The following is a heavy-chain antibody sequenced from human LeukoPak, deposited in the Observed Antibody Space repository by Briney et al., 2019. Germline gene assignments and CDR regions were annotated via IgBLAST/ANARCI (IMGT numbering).Heavy chain of an antibody. V-gene: IGHV1-24*01. CDR3: ATGATIPAGFDF. CDR2: FDPENGET. D-gene: IGHD5-24*01. Sequence: ASVKVSCKVSGHSLNEISMYWVRQAPGKGLECMGDFDPENGETIYAQRFKGRLTLTADTSTDTVYMDLSRLRPENTAVYYCATGATIPAGFDFWGQGTLVTVSS. CDR1: GHSLNEIS. J-gene: IGHJ4*02.